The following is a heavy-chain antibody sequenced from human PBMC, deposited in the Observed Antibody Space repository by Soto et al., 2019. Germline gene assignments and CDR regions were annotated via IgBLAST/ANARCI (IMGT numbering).Heavy chain of an antibody. V-gene: IGHV3-48*02. CDR2: ISSSSSTI. CDR3: ARGAVGATRD. Sequence: CSAAGFTFSSYSMNWVRQAPGKGLEWVSYISSSSSTIYYADSVKGRFTISRDNAKNSLYLQMNSLRDEDTAVYYCARGAVGATRDWGQGTLVTVSS. J-gene: IGHJ4*02. D-gene: IGHD1-26*01. CDR1: GFTFSSYS.